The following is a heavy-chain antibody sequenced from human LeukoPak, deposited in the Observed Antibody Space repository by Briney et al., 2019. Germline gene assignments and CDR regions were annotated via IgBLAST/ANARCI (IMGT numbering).Heavy chain of an antibody. V-gene: IGHV4-59*01. J-gene: IGHJ4*02. Sequence: PSETLSLTCTVSGGSISNYYWSWIRQPPGKGLEWIGYVYYSGSTYYNSALKSRVTISVDTSKKQSSLNLSSVTAADTAVYYCARCGYSYGTGYHFDYWGQGTLVTVSS. D-gene: IGHD5-18*01. CDR1: GGSISNYY. CDR3: ARCGYSYGTGYHFDY. CDR2: VYYSGST.